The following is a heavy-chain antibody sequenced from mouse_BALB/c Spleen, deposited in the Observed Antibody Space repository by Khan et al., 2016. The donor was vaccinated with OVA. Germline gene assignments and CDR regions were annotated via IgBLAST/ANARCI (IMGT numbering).Heavy chain of an antibody. CDR3: TRCDVLQLLRSIDY. CDR2: ISTYNDNT. CDR1: GYTFTDYA. J-gene: IGHJ4*01. V-gene: IGHV1S137*01. D-gene: IGHD1-2*01. Sequence: VELVESGPDVVRPVVSVKLSCKGSGYTFTDYAMPWVQQSHDKSLEWIGIISTYNDNTYYNQKFKGKATMTVDKSYSTPYMEIARLTSEDSAMDSWTRCDVLQLLRSIDYWGQGTLVTVS.